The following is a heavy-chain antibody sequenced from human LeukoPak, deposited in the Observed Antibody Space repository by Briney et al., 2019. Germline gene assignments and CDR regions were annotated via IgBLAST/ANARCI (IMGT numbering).Heavy chain of an antibody. J-gene: IGHJ3*01. CDR2: ISSGLST. D-gene: IGHD3-10*01. CDR3: ARDYASGAGIFDF. CDR1: GFTVSSNY. V-gene: IGHV3-53*01. Sequence: GGSLRLSCAASGFTVSSNYMSWVRQAPGKGLEWVSVISSGLSTYYADSVKGRFTISRDHFKNILYLQMNSLRADDTAVYYCARDYASGAGIFDFWGQGTMVTVSS.